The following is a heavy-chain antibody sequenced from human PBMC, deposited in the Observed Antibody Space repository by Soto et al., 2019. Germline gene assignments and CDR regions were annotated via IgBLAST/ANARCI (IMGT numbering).Heavy chain of an antibody. J-gene: IGHJ3*02. V-gene: IGHV1-8*01. CDR2: MNPNSGNT. CDR1: GYTFTSYD. D-gene: IGHD3-22*01. CDR3: ASSEHYYDSSGYYYGDAFDI. Sequence: ASVKVSCKASGYTFTSYDINWVRQATGQGLEWMGWMNPNSGNTGYAPKFQGRVTMTRNTSISTAYMELSSLRSEDTAVYYCASSEHYYDSSGYYYGDAFDIWGQGTMVTVSS.